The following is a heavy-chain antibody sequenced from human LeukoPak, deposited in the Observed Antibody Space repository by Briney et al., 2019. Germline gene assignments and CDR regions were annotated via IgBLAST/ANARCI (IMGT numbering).Heavy chain of an antibody. CDR3: ARLNRALAWFDP. D-gene: IGHD1-14*01. J-gene: IGHJ5*02. CDR1: GYSFTSYW. Sequence: GESLKISCKGSGYSFTSYWIGWVRQMPGKGLEWMGMIYPGDSDTRYSRSFQGQVTISADKSISTAYLQWSSMRASDTAMYYCARLNRALAWFDPWGQGTLVTVSS. CDR2: IYPGDSDT. V-gene: IGHV5-51*01.